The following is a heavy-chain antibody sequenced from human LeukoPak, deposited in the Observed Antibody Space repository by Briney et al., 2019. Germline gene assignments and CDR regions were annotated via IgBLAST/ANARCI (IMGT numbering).Heavy chain of an antibody. CDR1: GGSFSGYY. V-gene: IGHV4-34*01. J-gene: IGHJ4*02. Sequence: SETLSLTCAVYGGSFSGYYWSWIRQPPGKGLEWIGEINHSGSTNYNPSLKSRVTISVDTSKNQFSLKLSSVTAADTAVYYCARVGRYSSSWGPGFYFDYWGQGTLVTVSS. CDR2: INHSGST. D-gene: IGHD6-13*01. CDR3: ARVGRYSSSWGPGFYFDY.